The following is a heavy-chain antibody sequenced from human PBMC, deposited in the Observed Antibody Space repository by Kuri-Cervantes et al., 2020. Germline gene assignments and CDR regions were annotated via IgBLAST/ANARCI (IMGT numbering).Heavy chain of an antibody. D-gene: IGHD2-21*01. J-gene: IGHJ4*02. CDR1: GYSFTDYS. Sequence: ASVTVSRKASGYSFTDYSIHRVRQAPGQGLEWMGRINPKTGGTMYAQRFQGGVTMNRDTPLTAAYMELGKLTYDDTAVYDCAGGEGVRGLMVILKRREVGPLEFWGQGTLVTVSS. CDR2: INPKTGGT. V-gene: IGHV1-2*06. CDR3: AGGEGVRGLMVILKRREVGPLEF.